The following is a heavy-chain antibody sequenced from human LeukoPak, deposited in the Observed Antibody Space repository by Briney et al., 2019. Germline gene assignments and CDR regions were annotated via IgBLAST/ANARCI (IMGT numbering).Heavy chain of an antibody. CDR2: INPNSGGT. CDR3: ARDRYCSGGSCYGRGWFDP. CDR1: GYTFTGYY. D-gene: IGHD2-15*01. Sequence: ASVKVSCKASGYTFTGYYMHWVRQAPGQGLEWMGWINPNSGGTNYAQKFQGRVTMTRDTSISTAYMELSRLRSDDTAVYYCARDRYCSGGSCYGRGWFDPWGQGTLVTVSS. V-gene: IGHV1-2*02. J-gene: IGHJ5*02.